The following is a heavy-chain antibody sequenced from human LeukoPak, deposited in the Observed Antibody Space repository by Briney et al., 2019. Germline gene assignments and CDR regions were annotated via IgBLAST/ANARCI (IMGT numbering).Heavy chain of an antibody. J-gene: IGHJ5*02. CDR3: AGGGAYGGLFDP. Sequence: AASVKVFCKASGYTCTIYCISWVRQAPGQGLVWRGCISAYNGNTNYAQKLQGRVTMTTDTSTSTAYMELRSLRSVDTSVYYCAGGGAYGGLFDPWGQGTLVTVSS. CDR2: ISAYNGNT. CDR1: GYTCTIYC. V-gene: IGHV1-18*04. D-gene: IGHD3-10*01.